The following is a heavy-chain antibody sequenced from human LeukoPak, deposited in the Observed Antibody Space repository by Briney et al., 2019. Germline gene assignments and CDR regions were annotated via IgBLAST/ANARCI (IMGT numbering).Heavy chain of an antibody. CDR2: IKQDGSEK. D-gene: IGHD4-17*01. Sequence: GGSLRLSCAASGFTFSSYWMSWVRQAPGKGLEWVANIKQDGSEKYYVDSVKGRFTISGDNAKNSLYLQMNSLRAEDTAVYYCAREASMTTVTIDYWGQGTLVTVSS. V-gene: IGHV3-7*01. CDR1: GFTFSSYW. J-gene: IGHJ4*02. CDR3: AREASMTTVTIDY.